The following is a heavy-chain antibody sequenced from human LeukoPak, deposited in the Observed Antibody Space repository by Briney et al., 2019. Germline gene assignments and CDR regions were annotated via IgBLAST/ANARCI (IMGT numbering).Heavy chain of an antibody. J-gene: IGHJ4*02. V-gene: IGHV4-59*01. D-gene: IGHD3-16*01. CDR2: IYYSGST. Sequence: SETLSRTCSVSGGSISGYYWSWIRQPPGKGLEWIGYIYYSGSTNYNPSLKSRVTMSVDTSKNQFSLKLSSVTAADTAVYYCARYGLAYTYDFWGQGTLVTVSS. CDR1: GGSISGYY. CDR3: ARYGLAYTYDF.